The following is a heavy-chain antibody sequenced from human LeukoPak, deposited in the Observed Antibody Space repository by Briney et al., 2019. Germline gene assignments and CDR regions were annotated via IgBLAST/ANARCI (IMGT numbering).Heavy chain of an antibody. Sequence: ASVKVSCKASGYTFTGYYMHWVRQAPGQGLEWMGRINPNSGGTNYAQKFQGRVTMTRDTSISTAYVELSRLRSDDTAVYYCARDTLGMDGYNNIDYWGQGTLVTVSS. CDR2: INPNSGGT. J-gene: IGHJ4*02. V-gene: IGHV1-2*06. CDR1: GYTFTGYY. D-gene: IGHD5-24*01. CDR3: ARDTLGMDGYNNIDY.